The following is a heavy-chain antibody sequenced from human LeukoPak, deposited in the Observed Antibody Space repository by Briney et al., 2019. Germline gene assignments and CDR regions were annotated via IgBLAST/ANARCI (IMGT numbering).Heavy chain of an antibody. V-gene: IGHV3-53*01. CDR1: GFTVSSNY. CDR2: IYSGGST. D-gene: IGHD1-26*01. J-gene: IGHJ3*02. Sequence: GGSLRLSCAASGFTVSSNYMSWVRQAPGKGLEWVSIIYSGGSTLYADSVKGRFTISRDNSKNTLYLQMNSLRAEDTAVYYCARGGSYLSAFDIWGQGTMVTVSS. CDR3: ARGGSYLSAFDI.